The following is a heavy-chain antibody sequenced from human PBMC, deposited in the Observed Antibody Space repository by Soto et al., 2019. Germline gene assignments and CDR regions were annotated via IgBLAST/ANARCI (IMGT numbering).Heavy chain of an antibody. CDR2: ISLYSDGT. V-gene: IGHV1-18*01. CDR1: GYTFSNYG. J-gene: IGHJ5*02. D-gene: IGHD2-2*01. Sequence: SSVKDSCKTSGYTFSNYGITWVRRAPGQPLEWLGWISLYSDGTNYAQKFQGRVSMTTDTSTTTAYMELRSLRSDDTAVYYCARVVPGAEAWFGPWGQGKLGTGSS. CDR3: ARVVPGAEAWFGP.